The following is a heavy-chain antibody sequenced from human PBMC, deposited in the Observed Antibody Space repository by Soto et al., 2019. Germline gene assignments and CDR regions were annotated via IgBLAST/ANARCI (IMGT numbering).Heavy chain of an antibody. CDR3: ARGRHDSYDFWSGDDAXDI. V-gene: IGHV1-8*01. J-gene: IGHJ3*02. D-gene: IGHD3-3*01. CDR2: MNPNSGNT. Sequence: ASVKVSYKASGYTFTSYDINWVRQATGQGLEWMGWMNPNSGNTGYAQKFQGRVTMTRNTSISTAYMELSSLRSEDTAVYYCARGRHDSYDFWSGDDAXDIWGQGTMVTVSS. CDR1: GYTFTSYD.